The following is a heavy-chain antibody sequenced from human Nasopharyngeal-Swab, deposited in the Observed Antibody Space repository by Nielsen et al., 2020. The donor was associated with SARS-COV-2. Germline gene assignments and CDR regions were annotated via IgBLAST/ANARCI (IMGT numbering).Heavy chain of an antibody. CDR2: IYSGGSST. CDR1: GFTFSSYA. V-gene: IGHV3-23*03. Sequence: GESLKISCAASGFTFSSYAMSWVRQAPGKGPEWVSVIYSGGSSTYYADSVKGRFTISRDNSKNTLYLQMNSLRAEDTAVYYCAKGGEAGQRFLEWLYYFDYWGQGTLVTVSS. D-gene: IGHD3-3*01. J-gene: IGHJ4*02. CDR3: AKGGEAGQRFLEWLYYFDY.